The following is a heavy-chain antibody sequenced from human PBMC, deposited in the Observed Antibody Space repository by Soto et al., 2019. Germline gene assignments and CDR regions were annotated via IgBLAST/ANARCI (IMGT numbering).Heavy chain of an antibody. V-gene: IGHV1-69*06. CDR3: ARGRFETGAFWYFDL. CDR2: IIPIFGTP. J-gene: IGHJ2*01. Sequence: QVQLVQSGPDAKMPGSSVKVSCKASGGNFNNYAVTWVRQAPGQGLEWMGGIIPIFGTPNYAQKFQGRLTISADTSTTAVYMELRSLTSEDTAVYYCARGRFETGAFWYFDLWGRGTLVSVSS. CDR1: GGNFNNYA. D-gene: IGHD7-27*01.